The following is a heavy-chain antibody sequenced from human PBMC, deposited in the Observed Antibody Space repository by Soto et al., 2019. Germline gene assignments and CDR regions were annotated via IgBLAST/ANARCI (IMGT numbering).Heavy chain of an antibody. CDR3: ARAVTDGYCSSTSCRGGRDYYYMDV. CDR1: GFTFSDHY. V-gene: IGHV3-72*01. Sequence: GGSLRLSCAASGFTFSDHYMDWVRQAPGKGLEWVGRTRNKANSYTTEYAASVKGRFTISRDDSKNSLYLQMNSLKTEDTAVYYCARAVTDGYCSSTSCRGGRDYYYMDVWGKGTTVTVSS. D-gene: IGHD2-2*01. J-gene: IGHJ6*03. CDR2: TRNKANSYTT.